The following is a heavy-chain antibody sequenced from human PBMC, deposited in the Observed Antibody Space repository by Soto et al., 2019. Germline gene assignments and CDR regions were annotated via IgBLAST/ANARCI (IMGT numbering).Heavy chain of an antibody. Sequence: PGGSLRLSCAASGFTFSSYAMSWVRQAPGKGLEWVSAISGSGGSTYYADSVKGRFTISRDNSKNTLYLQMNSLRAEDTAVYYCAKGLVRPTVNPYGMDVWGQGTTVTVSS. CDR1: GFTFSSYA. J-gene: IGHJ6*02. D-gene: IGHD4-17*01. V-gene: IGHV3-23*01. CDR3: AKGLVRPTVNPYGMDV. CDR2: ISGSGGST.